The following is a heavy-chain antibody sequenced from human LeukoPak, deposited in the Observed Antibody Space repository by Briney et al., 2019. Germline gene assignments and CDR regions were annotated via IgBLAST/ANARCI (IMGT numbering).Heavy chain of an antibody. V-gene: IGHV3-48*04. D-gene: IGHD3-22*01. J-gene: IGHJ4*02. Sequence: PGGSLRLSCAASGFTFSSYGMTWVRQAPGKGLEWVSYISSSSSTIYYADSVKGRFTISRDNSKNSLYLQMNSLRTEDTALYYCAKDRGYYYDSSAYGSYFDYWGQGTLVTVSS. CDR1: GFTFSSYG. CDR3: AKDRGYYYDSSAYGSYFDY. CDR2: ISSSSSTI.